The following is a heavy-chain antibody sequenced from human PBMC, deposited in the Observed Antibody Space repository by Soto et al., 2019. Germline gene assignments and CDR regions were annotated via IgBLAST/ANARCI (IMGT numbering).Heavy chain of an antibody. V-gene: IGHV4-31*03. Sequence: QVQLQESGPGLVKPSQTLSLTCTVSGGSISSGGYYWSWIRQHPGKGLEWIGYIYYSGSTYYNPSLKSRVTISVDTSKNQFSLTLSSVTAADTAVYYCARGVDDYGDPKLYYYYYYMDVWGKGTTVTVSS. D-gene: IGHD4-17*01. CDR1: GGSISSGGYY. CDR3: ARGVDDYGDPKLYYYYYYMDV. CDR2: IYYSGST. J-gene: IGHJ6*03.